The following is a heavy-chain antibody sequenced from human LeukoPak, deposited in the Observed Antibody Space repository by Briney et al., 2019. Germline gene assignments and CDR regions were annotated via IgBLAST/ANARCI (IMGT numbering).Heavy chain of an antibody. CDR2: IYSSGST. J-gene: IGHJ4*02. CDR1: GDSITSYY. V-gene: IGHV4-4*09. CDR3: AREDITMVRGVFIAAPFDS. D-gene: IGHD3-10*01. Sequence: PSETLSLACTVSGDSITSYYWNWIRQPPGKGLEWIGYIYSSGSTYYNPSLKSRVTISVDTSKNQFSLRPSSVTAADTAVYYCAREDITMVRGVFIAAPFDSWGQGTLVTVSS.